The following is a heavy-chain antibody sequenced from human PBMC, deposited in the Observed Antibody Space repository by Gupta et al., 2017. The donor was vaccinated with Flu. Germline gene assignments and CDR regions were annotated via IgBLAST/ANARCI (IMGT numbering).Heavy chain of an antibody. CDR1: GGSFSGYY. V-gene: IGHV4-34*01. CDR2: INHSGST. J-gene: IGHJ6*02. CDR3: ARGGGSVVVVAATLSHYGMDV. Sequence: QVQLQQWGAGLLKPSETLSLTCAVYGGSFSGYYWSWIRQPPGKGLEWIGEINHSGSTNYNPSLKSRVTISVDTSKNQFSLKLSSVTAADTAVYYCARGGGSVVVVAATLSHYGMDVWGQGTTVTVSS. D-gene: IGHD2-15*01.